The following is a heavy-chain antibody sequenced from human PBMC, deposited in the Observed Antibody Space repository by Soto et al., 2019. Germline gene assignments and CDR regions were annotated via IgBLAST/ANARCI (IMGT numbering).Heavy chain of an antibody. CDR3: VKEAIPPSSSWYDH. CDR1: GFTFSSYT. D-gene: IGHD6-13*01. CDR2: ISSNGDST. J-gene: IGHJ5*02. Sequence: PGGSLRLSCSASGFTFSSYTMHWVRQAPGKGLEYVSAISSNGDSTYYADSVKGRFTISRDNSKNTLYLQMSSLRAEDTAVYYCVKEAIPPSSSWYDHWGQCTLVTVSS. V-gene: IGHV3-64D*06.